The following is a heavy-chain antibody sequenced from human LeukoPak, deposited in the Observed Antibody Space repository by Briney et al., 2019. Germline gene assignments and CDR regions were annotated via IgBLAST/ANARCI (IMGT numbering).Heavy chain of an antibody. J-gene: IGHJ4*02. CDR2: IYTSGST. D-gene: IGHD3-10*01. V-gene: IGHV4-4*07. CDR1: GGSISSYY. Sequence: SETLSLTCTVSGGSISSYYWSWIRQPAGKGLEWIGRIYTSGSTNYNPSLKSRVTISVDTSKNQFSLKLSSVTAADTAVYYCASDDYYGSGSYRWWGQGTLVTVSS. CDR3: ASDDYYGSGSYRW.